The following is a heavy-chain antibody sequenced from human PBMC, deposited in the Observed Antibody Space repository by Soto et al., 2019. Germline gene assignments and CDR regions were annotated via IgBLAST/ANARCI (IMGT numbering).Heavy chain of an antibody. CDR2: ISGSGGST. V-gene: IGHV3-23*01. Sequence: GSLRLSCAASGFTFSSYAMSWVRQAPGKGLEWVSAISGSGGSTYYADSVKGRFTISRDNSKNTLYLQMNSLRAEDTALYYCAKGGSYYYYYDVDVWGQGTTVTVXS. J-gene: IGHJ6*01. CDR1: GFTFSSYA. CDR3: AKGGSYYYYYDVDV.